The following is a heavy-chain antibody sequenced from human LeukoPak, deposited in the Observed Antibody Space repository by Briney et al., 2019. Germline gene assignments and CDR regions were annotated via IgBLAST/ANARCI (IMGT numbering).Heavy chain of an antibody. CDR1: GDSVSSNSAA. J-gene: IGHJ4*02. CDR3: AREMRVVIAAYYFDY. CDR2: PYYRSKWYT. Sequence: SQTLSLTCAVSGDSVSSNSAAWNWIRQSPSRGLEWLRMPYYRSKWYTEYAVSVKSRITINPDTSKNQFSLQLNSVTPEDTAVYYCAREMRVVIAAYYFDYWGQGTLVTVSS. D-gene: IGHD2-21*01. V-gene: IGHV6-1*01.